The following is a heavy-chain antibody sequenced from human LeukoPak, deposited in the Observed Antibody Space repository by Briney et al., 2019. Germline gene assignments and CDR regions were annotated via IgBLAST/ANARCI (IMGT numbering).Heavy chain of an antibody. V-gene: IGHV3-23*01. Sequence: GGSLGLSCAASGFTFNNYAMSWVRQAQGKGLEWVSGISGSGFDTYYADSVKGRFTISRDNSKNTLYLQMNSLRAEDTAVYYCAKLAYYYYLDVWGKGTTLTVSS. J-gene: IGHJ6*03. CDR1: GFTFNNYA. CDR2: ISGSGFDT. CDR3: AKLAYYYYLDV.